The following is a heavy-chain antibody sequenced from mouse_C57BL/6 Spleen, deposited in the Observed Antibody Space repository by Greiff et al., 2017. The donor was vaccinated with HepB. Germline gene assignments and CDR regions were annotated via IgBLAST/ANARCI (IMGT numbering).Heavy chain of an antibody. CDR3: ARQLGRDYFDY. J-gene: IGHJ2*01. CDR2: IDPSDSYT. Sequence: VQLQQPGAELVKPGASVKLSCKASGYTFTSYWMQWVKQRPGQGLEWIGEIDPSDSYTNYNQKFKGKATLTVDTSSSTAYMQLSSLTSEDSAVYYCARQLGRDYFDYWGQHTTLTVSS. D-gene: IGHD4-1*02. V-gene: IGHV1-50*01. CDR1: GYTFTSYW.